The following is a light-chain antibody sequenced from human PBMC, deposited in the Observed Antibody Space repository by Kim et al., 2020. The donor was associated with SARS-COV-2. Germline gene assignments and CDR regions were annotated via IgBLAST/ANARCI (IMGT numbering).Light chain of an antibody. CDR3: QQTYLTPIT. CDR2: SAS. J-gene: IGKJ5*01. V-gene: IGKV1-39*01. Sequence: DIQVTQSPSSLSASVGDRVTITCRASQSISISLNWYRHDPGKAPKLLIHSASTLHSGVPSRFSGSGSETDFTLTITSLQPEDFATYYCQQTYLTPITFGQGTRLEIK. CDR1: QSISIS.